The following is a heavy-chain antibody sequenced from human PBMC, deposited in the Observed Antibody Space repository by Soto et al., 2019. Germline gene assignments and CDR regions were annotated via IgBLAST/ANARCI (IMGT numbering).Heavy chain of an antibody. Sequence: GGSLRLSCAASGFIFSVYGMHWVRQAPGKGLEWVSYISSSGSTIYYADSVKGRFTISRDNAKNSLYLQMNSLRAEDTAVYYRARDRRGEAHSSSWHFDYWGQGTLVTVSS. CDR2: ISSSGSTI. J-gene: IGHJ4*02. CDR3: ARDRRGEAHSSSWHFDY. D-gene: IGHD6-13*01. CDR1: GFIFSVYG. V-gene: IGHV3-48*04.